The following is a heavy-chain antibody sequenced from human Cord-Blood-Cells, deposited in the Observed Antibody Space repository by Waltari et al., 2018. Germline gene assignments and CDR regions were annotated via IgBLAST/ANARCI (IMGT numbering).Heavy chain of an antibody. V-gene: IGHV3-23*01. CDR3: AKDSDIVVVPAAGFDP. D-gene: IGHD2-2*01. CDR2: ISGSGGST. J-gene: IGHJ5*02. Sequence: EVQLLESGGGLVQPGGSLRLSCAASGFTFSSYAMSWVRQAPGKGLEWVSAISGSGGSTYYADSVKGRFTISRDNSKNTLYRQMNSLRAEDTAVYYCAKDSDIVVVPAAGFDPWGQGTLVTVSS. CDR1: GFTFSSYA.